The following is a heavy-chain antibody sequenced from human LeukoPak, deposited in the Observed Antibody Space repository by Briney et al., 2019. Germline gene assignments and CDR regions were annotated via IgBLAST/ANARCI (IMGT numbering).Heavy chain of an antibody. D-gene: IGHD5-24*01. J-gene: IGHJ4*02. V-gene: IGHV4-59*01. CDR2: IYHSGST. CDR3: ARGPGDGYNLHYFDY. Sequence: SETLSLTCTVSGGSMRSFYWSWIRQPPGKGLEWIGYIYHSGSTDYKPPLKSRATISVDTSKKQFSLKLSSVTAADTAVYYCARGPGDGYNLHYFDYWGQGTLVTVSS. CDR1: GGSMRSFY.